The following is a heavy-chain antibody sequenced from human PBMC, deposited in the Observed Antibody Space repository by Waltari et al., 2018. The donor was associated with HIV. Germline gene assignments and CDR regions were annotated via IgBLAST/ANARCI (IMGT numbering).Heavy chain of an antibody. J-gene: IGHJ6*02. V-gene: IGHV1-8*01. D-gene: IGHD3-16*01. Sequence: QVQLVQSGAEVKKPGALLKVSCKASEYTFTRFDINGVRQATGRGPGGMGMLNPKGGKRVFAQKFQGRLNLTRDTSTSTAYMELGSLKSNDTAVYYCARVGWAPLGMDIWGQGTTVNVSS. CDR2: LNPKGGKR. CDR3: ARVGWAPLGMDI. CDR1: EYTFTRFD.